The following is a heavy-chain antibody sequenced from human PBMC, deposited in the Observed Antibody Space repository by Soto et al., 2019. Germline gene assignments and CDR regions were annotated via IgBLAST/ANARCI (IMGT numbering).Heavy chain of an antibody. V-gene: IGHV4-30-4*01. CDR3: ARDSKEQAYCGGDCYFQVEHNWFDP. Sequence: SETLSLTCTVSGGSISSGDFYWSWIRQPPGKGLEWLGFIYYSGSTYYNPSLKSRATISVDTSRNRFSLKLSSVTAADTAVYYCARDSKEQAYCGGDCYFQVEHNWFDPWGQGTLVTVSS. D-gene: IGHD2-21*02. CDR2: IYYSGST. CDR1: GGSISSGDFY. J-gene: IGHJ5*02.